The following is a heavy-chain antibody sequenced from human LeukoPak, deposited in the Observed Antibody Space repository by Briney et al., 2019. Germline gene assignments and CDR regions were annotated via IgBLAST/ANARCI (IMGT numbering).Heavy chain of an antibody. CDR2: IYYSGST. Sequence: SETLSLTCTVSGGSFISSNYYWGWIRQPPGKGLEWIGYIYYSGSTNYNPSLKSRVTISVDTSKNQFSLKLSSVTAADTAVYYCARGPEGITIFGVVTTHGNFDYWGQGTLVTVSS. V-gene: IGHV4-61*01. CDR3: ARGPEGITIFGVVTTHGNFDY. D-gene: IGHD3-3*01. CDR1: GGSFISSNYY. J-gene: IGHJ4*02.